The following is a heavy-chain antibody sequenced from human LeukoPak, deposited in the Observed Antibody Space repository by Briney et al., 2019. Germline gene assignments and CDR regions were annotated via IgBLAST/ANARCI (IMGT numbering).Heavy chain of an antibody. J-gene: IGHJ4*02. Sequence: GGSLRLSCAASGFTFSSYWMSWVRQAPGKGLEWVANINKDGGEKYYVNSVKGRFTISRDNAKNSLYLQMNSLRADDTAVYYCVKDSPPRYSGSPPAYWGQGTLVTVSS. D-gene: IGHD1-26*01. CDR3: VKDSPPRYSGSPPAY. V-gene: IGHV3-7*03. CDR2: INKDGGEK. CDR1: GFTFSSYW.